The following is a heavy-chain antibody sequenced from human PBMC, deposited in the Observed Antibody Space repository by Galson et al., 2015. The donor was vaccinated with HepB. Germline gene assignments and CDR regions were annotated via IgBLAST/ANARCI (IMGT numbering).Heavy chain of an antibody. V-gene: IGHV3-23*01. CDR1: GFTFSSYA. CDR2: ISVSGGST. D-gene: IGHD1-26*01. J-gene: IGHJ3*02. Sequence: SLRLSCAASGFTFSSYAMSWVRQAPGKGLEWVSAISVSGGSTHYADSVKGRFTVSRDNSKNTLYLQMNSLRAEDTALYYCAKRRGGSYYDAFDIWGQGTMVTVSS. CDR3: AKRRGGSYYDAFDI.